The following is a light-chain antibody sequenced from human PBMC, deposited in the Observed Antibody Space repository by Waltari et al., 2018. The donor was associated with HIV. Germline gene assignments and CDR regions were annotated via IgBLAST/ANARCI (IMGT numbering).Light chain of an antibody. V-gene: IGKV3-11*01. Sequence: EVPLTHSPATLSLSPGESATLSCRASQSISGAVAWYQQKPGQAPRLLIYDASRRYTGIPARFRGSGSGTDFTLTISSLEPEDFGIYYCQQGSGWPPAFSFGGGTRVDIK. CDR2: DAS. CDR3: QQGSGWPPAFS. CDR1: QSISGA. J-gene: IGKJ4*01.